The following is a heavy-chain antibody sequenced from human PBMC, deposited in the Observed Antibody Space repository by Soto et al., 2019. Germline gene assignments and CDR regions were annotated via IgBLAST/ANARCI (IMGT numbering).Heavy chain of an antibody. CDR2: ISSNGGST. V-gene: IGHV3-64*01. J-gene: IGHJ3*02. CDR3: ARALGYAFDI. Sequence: GSLRLSCAASGFTFSSYAMHWVRQAPGKGLEYVSAISSNGGSTYYANSVKGRFTISRDNSKNTLCLQMGSLRAEDMAVYYCARALGYAFDIWGQGTMVTVSS. CDR1: GFTFSSYA. D-gene: IGHD7-27*01.